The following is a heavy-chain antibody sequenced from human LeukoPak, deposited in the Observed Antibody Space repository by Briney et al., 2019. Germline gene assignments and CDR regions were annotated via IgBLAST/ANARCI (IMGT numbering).Heavy chain of an antibody. D-gene: IGHD6-13*01. CDR2: INPNSSGT. J-gene: IGHJ4*02. CDR1: GYTFIGYY. V-gene: IGHV1-2*02. CDR3: ARDFPDGLDSSSWYA. Sequence: ASVKVSCKASGYTFIGYYIHWVRQAPGQGLEWMGWINPNSSGTNYAQKFQGRVTMTRDSSISTAYMELNRLRSDDTAVYYCARDFPDGLDSSSWYAWGQGALVTVSS.